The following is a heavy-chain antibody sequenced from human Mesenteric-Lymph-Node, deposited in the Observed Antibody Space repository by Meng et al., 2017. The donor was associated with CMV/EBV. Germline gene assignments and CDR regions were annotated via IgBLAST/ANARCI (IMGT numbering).Heavy chain of an antibody. D-gene: IGHD2-21*02. CDR2: IDPSDSYT. J-gene: IGHJ4*02. CDR3: ARHCGGDCSPDY. V-gene: IGHV5-10-1*01. Sequence: CKGSVYSFTRYWISWVRQMPGKGLEWMGRIDPSDSYTNYSPAFLGRVTISADNDITTAYLQWSSLNVSDTAMYYCARHCGGDCSPDYWGQGTLVTVSS. CDR1: VYSFTRYW.